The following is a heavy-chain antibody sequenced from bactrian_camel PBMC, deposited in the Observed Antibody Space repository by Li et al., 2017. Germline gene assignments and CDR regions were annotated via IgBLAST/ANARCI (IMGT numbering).Heavy chain of an antibody. Sequence: HVQLVESGGGLVQPGGSLRLSCAASGFTFGSYYISWVRQAPGKGLEWVSSVLSDGRYTYYADSVKGRFTISRDNAKNTVYLHMNSLKPEDTAMYYCATEGSWLPPSDWGQGTQVTVS. CDR3: ATEGSWLPPSD. J-gene: IGHJ4*01. D-gene: IGHD2*01. CDR1: GFTFGSYY. V-gene: IGHV3-2*01. CDR2: VLSDGRYT.